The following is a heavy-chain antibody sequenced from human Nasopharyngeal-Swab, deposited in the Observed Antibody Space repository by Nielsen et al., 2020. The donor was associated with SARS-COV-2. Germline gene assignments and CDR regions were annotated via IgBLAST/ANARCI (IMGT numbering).Heavy chain of an antibody. J-gene: IGHJ3*02. D-gene: IGHD2-2*01. V-gene: IGHV1-3*01. CDR2: INAGNGNT. Sequence: ASVKVSCKASGYTFTSYAMHWVRQAPGQRLEWMGWINAGNGNTKYSQKFQGRVTMTRNTSISTAYMELSSLRSEDTAVYYCARGGPDIVVVPAEAFDIWGQGTMVTVSS. CDR3: ARGGPDIVVVPAEAFDI. CDR1: GYTFTSYA.